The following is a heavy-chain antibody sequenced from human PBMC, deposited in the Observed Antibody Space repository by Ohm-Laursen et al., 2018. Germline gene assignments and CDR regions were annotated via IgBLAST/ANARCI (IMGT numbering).Heavy chain of an antibody. CDR1: GYTFTGYY. V-gene: IGHV1-2*02. D-gene: IGHD3-22*01. CDR2: INPNSGGT. J-gene: IGHJ2*01. CDR3: ARDIYDSSGKPEDWYFDL. Sequence: GASVKVSCKASGYTFTGYYMHWVRQAPGQGPEWMGWINPNSGGTNYAQKFQGRVTMTRDTSISTAYMELSRLRSDDTAVYYCARDIYDSSGKPEDWYFDLWGRGTLVTVSS.